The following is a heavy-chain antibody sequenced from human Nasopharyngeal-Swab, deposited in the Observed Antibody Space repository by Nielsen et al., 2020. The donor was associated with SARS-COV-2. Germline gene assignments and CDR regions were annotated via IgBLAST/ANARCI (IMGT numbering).Heavy chain of an antibody. J-gene: IGHJ3*02. V-gene: IGHV3-21*01. Sequence: IRQPPGKGLEWVSSISSSSSYIYYADSVKGRFTISRDNAKNSLYLQMNSLRAEDTAVYYCARDHGGYGAFDIWGQGTMVTVSS. CDR3: ARDHGGYGAFDI. CDR2: ISSSSSYI. D-gene: IGHD5-12*01.